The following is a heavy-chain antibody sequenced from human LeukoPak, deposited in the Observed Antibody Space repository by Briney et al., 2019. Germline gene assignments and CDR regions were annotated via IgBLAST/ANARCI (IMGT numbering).Heavy chain of an antibody. J-gene: IGHJ4*02. V-gene: IGHV3-48*03. CDR1: GFTFSTYE. D-gene: IGHD6-13*01. CDR3: ARDAAAAGTPYFDY. Sequence: GGSLRLSCAASGFTFSTYEMNWGRQAPGKGLEWVSYISSSGSTIYYADSVKGRFTISRDNAKNSLYLQMNSLRAEDTAVYYCARDAAAAGTPYFDYWGQGTLVTVSS. CDR2: ISSSGSTI.